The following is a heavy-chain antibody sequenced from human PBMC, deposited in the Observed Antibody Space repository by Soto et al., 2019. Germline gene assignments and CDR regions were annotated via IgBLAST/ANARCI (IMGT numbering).Heavy chain of an antibody. CDR3: AKYYLPLPGNRWFDP. CDR2: ILVGGST. Sequence: GGSLRLSCAVSGFICSSYDLSWVRQAPGQGLEWVSTILVGGSTHYEDSLKGRFTISRDTYKNTVYLQMNSLTAGDTAVYYCAKYYLPLPGNRWFDPWGQGTLVTVSS. J-gene: IGHJ5*02. V-gene: IGHV3-23*01. CDR1: GFICSSYD. D-gene: IGHD3-10*01.